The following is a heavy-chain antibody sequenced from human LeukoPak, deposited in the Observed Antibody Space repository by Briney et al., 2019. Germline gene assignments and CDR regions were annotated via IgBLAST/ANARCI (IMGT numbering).Heavy chain of an antibody. CDR2: IYTSGST. CDR1: GGSISSGSYY. D-gene: IGHD3-22*01. CDR3: ARDGYYYDSSGSMNWFDP. V-gene: IGHV4-61*02. J-gene: IGHJ5*02. Sequence: SQTLSLTCTVSGGSISSGSYYWSWIRQPAGKGLEWIGRIYTSGSTNYNPSLKSRVTISVDTSKNQFSLKLSSVTAADTAVYYCARDGYYYDSSGSMNWFDPWGQGTLVTVSS.